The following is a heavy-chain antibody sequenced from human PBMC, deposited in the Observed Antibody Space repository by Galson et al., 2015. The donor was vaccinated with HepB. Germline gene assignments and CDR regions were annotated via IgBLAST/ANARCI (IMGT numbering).Heavy chain of an antibody. CDR3: ARDRYDILTGWKSHYYYGMDV. V-gene: IGHV1-18*01. CDR2: ISAYNGNT. J-gene: IGHJ6*02. CDR1: GYTFTSYG. D-gene: IGHD3-9*01. Sequence: SVKVSCKASGYTFTSYGISWVRQAPGQGLEWMGWISAYNGNTNYAQKLQGRVTMTTDTSTSTAYMELRSLRSDDTAVYYCARDRYDILTGWKSHYYYGMDVWGQGTTVTVSS.